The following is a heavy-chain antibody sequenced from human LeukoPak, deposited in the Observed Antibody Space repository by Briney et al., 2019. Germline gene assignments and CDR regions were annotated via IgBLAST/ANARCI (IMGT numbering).Heavy chain of an antibody. D-gene: IGHD1-26*01. V-gene: IGHV4-39*01. J-gene: IGHJ4*02. CDR3: ASTKWEVYYFDY. CDR1: GGSISSSSYY. Sequence: KPSETLSLTCTVSGGSISSSSYYWGWIRQPPGKGLEWIGSIYYSGSTYYNPSLKSRVTISVDTSKNQFSLKLSSVTAADTAVYYCASTKWEVYYFDYWGQGTLVTVSS. CDR2: IYYSGST.